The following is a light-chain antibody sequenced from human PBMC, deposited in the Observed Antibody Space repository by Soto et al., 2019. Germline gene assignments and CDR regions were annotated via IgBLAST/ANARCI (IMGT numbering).Light chain of an antibody. CDR2: GAS. J-gene: IGKJ4*01. CDR1: QTVRTNY. Sequence: EIVLTQSPGTLSLSPGERATLSCRASQTVRTNYLAWFQHKPGQAPRLLIYGASSRATGITDRFSGSGSGTDFTLTIHRLEPEDFAVYFCQQYSASPLTLGGGTKVEIK. CDR3: QQYSASPLT. V-gene: IGKV3-20*01.